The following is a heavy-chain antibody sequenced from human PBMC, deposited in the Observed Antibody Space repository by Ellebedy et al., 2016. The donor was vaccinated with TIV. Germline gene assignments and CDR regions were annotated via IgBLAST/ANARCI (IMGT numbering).Heavy chain of an antibody. J-gene: IGHJ5*02. CDR1: GGSISNSDYY. CDR3: ARDPALPRGRFDT. CDR2: IYYSGST. V-gene: IGHV4-61*08. Sequence: MPGGSLRLSCTVSGGSISNSDYYWNWIRQPPGKGLEWLGYIYYSGSTTYNPSLKSRVTMSVDTSKNQFSLNLSSVTAADTAVYYCARDPALPRGRFDTWGQGTLVTVSS.